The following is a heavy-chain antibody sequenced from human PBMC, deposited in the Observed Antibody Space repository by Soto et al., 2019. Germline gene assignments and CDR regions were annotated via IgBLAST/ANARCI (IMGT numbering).Heavy chain of an antibody. D-gene: IGHD1-26*01. CDR3: AKYTVGATQPDYYYYYGMDV. V-gene: IGHV3-23*01. Sequence: VGSLRLSCAASGFTFSSYTMSWVRQGPGKGLEWVSSTSDSGDTTHYADSVKGRFTISRDDSKNTLFLQMNRLRAEDTAIYYCAKYTVGATQPDYYYYYGMDVWGQGTTVTVSS. J-gene: IGHJ6*02. CDR1: GFTFSSYT. CDR2: TSDSGDTT.